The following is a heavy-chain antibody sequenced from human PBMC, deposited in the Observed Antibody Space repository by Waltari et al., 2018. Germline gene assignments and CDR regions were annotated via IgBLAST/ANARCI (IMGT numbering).Heavy chain of an antibody. CDR2: IYYSGST. J-gene: IGHJ5*02. CDR1: VGSTSRDY. CDR3: ARGTSWFDP. D-gene: IGHD1-1*01. V-gene: IGHV4-59*01. Sequence: QVQLQESGPGLVKPSEPLSPTCTVSVGSTSRDYWSWIRQHPGKGLEWIGYIYYSGSTNYNPSLKSRVTISVDTSKNQFSLKLSSVTAADTAVYYCARGTSWFDPWGQGTLVTVSS.